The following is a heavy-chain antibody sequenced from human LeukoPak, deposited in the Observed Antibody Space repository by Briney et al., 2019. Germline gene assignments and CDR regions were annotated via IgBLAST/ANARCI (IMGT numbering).Heavy chain of an antibody. V-gene: IGHV1-18*01. CDR2: ISAYNGNT. J-gene: IGHJ6*03. CDR1: GYTFTSYG. Sequence: ASVKVSCKASGYTFTSYGISWVRQAPGQGLEWVGWISAYNGNTNYAQKLQGRVTMTTDTSTSTAYMELRSLRSDDTAVYYCARSGCSSTSCSYYYYYYMDVWGKGTTVTVSS. D-gene: IGHD2-2*01. CDR3: ARSGCSSTSCSYYYYYYMDV.